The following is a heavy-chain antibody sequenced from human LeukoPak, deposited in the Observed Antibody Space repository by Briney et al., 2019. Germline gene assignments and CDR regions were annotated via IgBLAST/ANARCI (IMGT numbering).Heavy chain of an antibody. V-gene: IGHV3-48*03. CDR1: GFTFSSYE. CDR3: AREPWWFGELEGGYFDY. J-gene: IGHJ4*02. D-gene: IGHD3-10*01. CDR2: ISSSGSTI. Sequence: GGSLRLSCAASGFTFSSYEMNWVRQAPGKGVEWVSYISSSGSTIYYADSVKGRFTISRDNAKNSLYLQMNSLRAEDTAVYHCAREPWWFGELEGGYFDYWGQGTLVTVSS.